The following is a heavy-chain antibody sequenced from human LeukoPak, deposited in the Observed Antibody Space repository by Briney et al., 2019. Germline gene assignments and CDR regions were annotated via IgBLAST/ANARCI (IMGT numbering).Heavy chain of an antibody. Sequence: PGGSLRLSCAASGFTVSSNYMSWVRQAPGKGLEWVSVIYSGGSTYYADSLKGRFTIFRDNSKNTLYLQMNSLRAEDTAVYYCARDQRYSYGYYYYYGMDVWGQGTTVTVSS. CDR1: GFTVSSNY. CDR2: IYSGGST. CDR3: ARDQRYSYGYYYYYGMDV. V-gene: IGHV3-66*01. J-gene: IGHJ6*02. D-gene: IGHD5-18*01.